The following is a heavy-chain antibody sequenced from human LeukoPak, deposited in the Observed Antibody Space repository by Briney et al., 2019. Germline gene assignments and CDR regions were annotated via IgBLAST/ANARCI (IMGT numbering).Heavy chain of an antibody. J-gene: IGHJ3*02. CDR2: INPSGGST. V-gene: IGHV1-46*01. CDR3: ARDLVYSYGYRRGAFDI. D-gene: IGHD5-18*01. Sequence: ASVKVSCKASGYTFTSYYMHWVRQAPGQGLEWMGIINPSGGSTSYAQKFQGRVAMTRDTSTSTVYMELSSLRSEDTAVYYCARDLVYSYGYRRGAFDIWGQGTMVTVSS. CDR1: GYTFTSYY.